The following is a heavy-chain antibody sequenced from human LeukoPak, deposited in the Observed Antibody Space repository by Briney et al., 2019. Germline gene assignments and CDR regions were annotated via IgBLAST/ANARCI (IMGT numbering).Heavy chain of an antibody. CDR3: AKWGDYDILTGYYDSDY. V-gene: IGHV3-23*01. CDR1: GFIFSNYA. CDR2: IGGRDGGT. Sequence: PGASLRLSCAASGFIFSNYAMSWVRQAPGKGLEWVSAIGGRDGGTYYADSVKGRFTVSRDDPKNTLYLQMNTLRVEDTAVYYCAKWGDYDILTGYYDSDYWGQGILVTVSS. J-gene: IGHJ4*02. D-gene: IGHD3-9*01.